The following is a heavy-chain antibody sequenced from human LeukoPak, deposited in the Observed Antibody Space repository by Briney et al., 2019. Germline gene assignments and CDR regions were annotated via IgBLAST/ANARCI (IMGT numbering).Heavy chain of an antibody. V-gene: IGHV3-48*01. CDR1: GFTFSSYS. J-gene: IGHJ4*02. D-gene: IGHD3-9*01. CDR2: ISSSSSTI. Sequence: PGGSLRLSCAASGFTFSSYSMNWVRQAPGKGLEWVSYISSSSSTIYYADSVKGRFTISRDNAKNSLYLQMNSLRAEDTAVYYCAREYDILTGYYQDNFDYWGQGTLVTVSS. CDR3: AREYDILTGYYQDNFDY.